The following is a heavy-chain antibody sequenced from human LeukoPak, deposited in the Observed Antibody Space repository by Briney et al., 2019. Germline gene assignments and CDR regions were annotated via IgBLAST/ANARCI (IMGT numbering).Heavy chain of an antibody. D-gene: IGHD2-8*01. Sequence: GGSLRLSCAASGFTFSGYYMSWIRQAPGKGLEWVSYISSSGSTIYYVDSVKGRFTISRDNAKNSLYLQMNSLRAEDTAVYYCARTRSYSTNGGLDYYYYGMDVWGQGTTVTVSS. CDR3: ARTRSYSTNGGLDYYYYGMDV. J-gene: IGHJ6*02. CDR1: GFTFSGYY. CDR2: ISSSGSTI. V-gene: IGHV3-11*01.